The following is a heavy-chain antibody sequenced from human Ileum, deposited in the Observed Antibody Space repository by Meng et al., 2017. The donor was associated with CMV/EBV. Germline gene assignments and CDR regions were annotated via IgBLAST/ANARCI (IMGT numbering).Heavy chain of an antibody. CDR1: GFIFSSYA. Sequence: GESLKISCAASGFIFSSYAISWVRQAPGKGLEWASGISGSGGSTYYVDSVKGRFTVSRDNSKKTLHLQMNSLRAEDTAIYYCAKDGWYNNSPYYFDYWGQGTLVTVSS. J-gene: IGHJ4*02. D-gene: IGHD1-14*01. CDR2: ISGSGGST. V-gene: IGHV3-23*01. CDR3: AKDGWYNNSPYYFDY.